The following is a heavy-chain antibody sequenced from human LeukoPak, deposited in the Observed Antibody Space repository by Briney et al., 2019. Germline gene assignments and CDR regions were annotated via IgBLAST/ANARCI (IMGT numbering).Heavy chain of an antibody. D-gene: IGHD3-9*01. CDR1: GYTFTSYY. J-gene: IGHJ4*02. V-gene: IGHV1-46*01. CDR2: INPSGGST. Sequence: ASVKVSCKASGYTFTSYYMHWVRQAHGQGLEWMGIINPSGGSTNYAQKFQGRVTMTRDTSTSTVYMELSSLRSEDTAVYYCARDPTGYHYFDYWGQGTLVTVSS. CDR3: ARDPTGYHYFDY.